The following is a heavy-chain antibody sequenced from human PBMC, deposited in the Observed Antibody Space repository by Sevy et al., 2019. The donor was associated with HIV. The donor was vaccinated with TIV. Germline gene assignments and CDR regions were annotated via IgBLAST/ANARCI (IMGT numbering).Heavy chain of an antibody. CDR3: ARGKHVSDYYGSFDY. Sequence: GGSLRLSCTVSGFTVSSNFISWVRQAPGKGLEWVSVIWLTGATYYADSVKGRFTISRDNSKSTVYLDMNRLRAEDTVVYYCARGKHVSDYYGSFDYWGQGTLVTVSS. V-gene: IGHV3-53*01. CDR1: GFTVSSNF. D-gene: IGHD3-22*01. J-gene: IGHJ4*02. CDR2: IWLTGAT.